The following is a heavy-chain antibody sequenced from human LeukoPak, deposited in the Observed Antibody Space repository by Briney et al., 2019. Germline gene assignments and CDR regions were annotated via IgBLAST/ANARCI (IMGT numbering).Heavy chain of an antibody. Sequence: GASVKVSCKVSGYTLTELSMHWVRQAPGKGLEWMGGFDPEDGETIYAQKFQGRVTMTEDTSTDTAYMELSSLRSEDTAVYYCATDDRISGSYPPKYYFDYWGQGTLVTVSS. V-gene: IGHV1-24*01. CDR2: FDPEDGET. D-gene: IGHD3-10*01. CDR3: ATDDRISGSYPPKYYFDY. CDR1: GYTLTELS. J-gene: IGHJ4*02.